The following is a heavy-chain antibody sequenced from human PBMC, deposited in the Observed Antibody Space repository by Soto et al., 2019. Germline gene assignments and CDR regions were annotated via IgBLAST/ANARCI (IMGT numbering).Heavy chain of an antibody. V-gene: IGHV5-51*01. D-gene: IGHD6-6*01. J-gene: IGHJ6*02. CDR2: IYSGDSDT. CDR3: ARHLGNFSSYYSAMDV. Sequence: PGESLKISCKGSGYTFTDYWIGWVRQLPGKGLEWMGIIYSGDSDTRYSPSFQGHVTIPVVKSTSTAYPQWNTLQASDTAMYYCARHLGNFSSYYSAMDVWGQGTTVTVSS. CDR1: GYTFTDYW.